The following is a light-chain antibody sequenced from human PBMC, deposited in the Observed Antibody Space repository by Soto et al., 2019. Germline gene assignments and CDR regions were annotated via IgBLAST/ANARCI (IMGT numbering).Light chain of an antibody. CDR2: DAS. V-gene: IGKV3-11*01. CDR3: QQYLISVT. CDR1: QSVSSY. J-gene: IGKJ5*01. Sequence: EIVLTQSPATLSLSQGERATLSCRASQSVSSYLAWYQQKPGQAPRLLIYDASNRATGVPARFSGSGSGTDFTLTISRLEPQDSAMYYCQQYLISVTFGQGTRLEIK.